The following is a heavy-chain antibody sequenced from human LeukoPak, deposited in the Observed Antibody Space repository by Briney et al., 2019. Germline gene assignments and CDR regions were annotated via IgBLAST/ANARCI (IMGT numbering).Heavy chain of an antibody. CDR3: AKDSAVLLWFGESPMDV. Sequence: GGSLRLSCAASGFTFSSYAMSWVRQAPGKGLEWVSAISGSGGSTYYADSVKGRFTISRDNSKNTLYLQMNSLRAEDTAVYNCAKDSAVLLWFGESPMDVWGQGTTVTVSS. CDR2: ISGSGGST. V-gene: IGHV3-23*01. CDR1: GFTFSSYA. J-gene: IGHJ6*02. D-gene: IGHD3-10*01.